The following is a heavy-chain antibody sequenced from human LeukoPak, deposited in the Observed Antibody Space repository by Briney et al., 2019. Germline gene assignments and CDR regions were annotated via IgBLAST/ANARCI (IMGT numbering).Heavy chain of an antibody. J-gene: IGHJ5*02. CDR2: INHSGST. CDR1: GGSFSGYY. V-gene: IGHV4-34*01. CDR3: ARVVPRWGLHNWFDP. Sequence: SEALSLTCAVYGGSFSGYYWSWIRQPPGKGLEWIGEINHSGSTNYNPSLKSRVTISVDTSKNQYSLKLSSVTAADPAVYYCARVVPRWGLHNWFDPWGQGTLVTVSS. D-gene: IGHD1-26*01.